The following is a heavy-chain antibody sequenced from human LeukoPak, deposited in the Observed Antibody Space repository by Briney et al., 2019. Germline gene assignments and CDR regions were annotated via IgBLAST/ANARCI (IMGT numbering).Heavy chain of an antibody. J-gene: IGHJ3*01. CDR3: AREVITPGDSDGFDR. V-gene: IGHV4-30-4*08. D-gene: IGHD2-2*01. CDR2: IHYDGRA. Sequence: PSQTLSLTCTVSGGSISSANHFWSWVRQSPGEGLEWIGYIHYDGRAHYNPSLKSRVSMSLDMSKNQFSLSLSSVTAADTAIYYCAREVITPGDSDGFDRWGQGTMGSVSS. CDR1: GGSISSANHF.